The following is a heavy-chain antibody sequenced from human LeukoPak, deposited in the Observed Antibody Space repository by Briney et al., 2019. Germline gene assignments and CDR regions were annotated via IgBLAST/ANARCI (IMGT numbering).Heavy chain of an antibody. V-gene: IGHV3-21*04. J-gene: IGHJ4*02. D-gene: IGHD6-19*01. CDR2: ISTSSAYI. CDR1: GFTFSSYS. CDR3: AKSYYSSGWYYFDY. Sequence: PGGSLRLSCAASGFTFSSYSMNWVRQAPGKGLEWVSSISTSSAYIYYADSVKGRFTISRDNAKNSLYLQMNSLRAEDMALYYCAKSYYSSGWYYFDYWGQGTLVTVSS.